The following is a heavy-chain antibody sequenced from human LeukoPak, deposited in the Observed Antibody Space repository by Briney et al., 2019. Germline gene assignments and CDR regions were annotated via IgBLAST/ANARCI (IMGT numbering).Heavy chain of an antibody. CDR3: AGHLGAWHYFDY. J-gene: IGHJ4*02. CDR2: MNPNSGNT. V-gene: IGHV1-8*03. CDR1: GYTFTSYD. Sequence: ASVKVSCKASGYTFTSYDINWVRQATGQGLEWMGWMNPNSGNTGYAQKFQGRVTITRNTSISTAYMELSSLRSEDTAVYYCAGHLGAWHYFDYWGQGTLVTVSS. D-gene: IGHD1-26*01.